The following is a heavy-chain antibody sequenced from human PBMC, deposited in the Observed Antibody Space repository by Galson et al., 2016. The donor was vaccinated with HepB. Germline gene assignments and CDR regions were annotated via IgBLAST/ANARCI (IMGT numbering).Heavy chain of an antibody. J-gene: IGHJ6*02. CDR1: GGSITSSYY. CDR3: ARRFRYTYGPPYGMDV. V-gene: IGHV4-39*01. CDR2: IYYTETT. Sequence: SETLSLTCTVSGGSITSSYYWGWIRQSPGKGLEWIATIYYTETTYYNPSLESRVSISVDTSKNQFSLKLSSVTAADTAVYYCARRFRYTYGPPYGMDVWGQGTTVTVSS. D-gene: IGHD5-18*01.